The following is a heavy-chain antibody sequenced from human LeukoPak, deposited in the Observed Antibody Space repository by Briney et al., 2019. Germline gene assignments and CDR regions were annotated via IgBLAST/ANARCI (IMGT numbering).Heavy chain of an antibody. CDR3: ARHGTEQLEPNAFDI. CDR1: GYRFTSYW. Sequence: KFGESLKISCKGSGYRFTSYWIGWVRQMPGKGLEWMVIIYPGDSDTRYRPSFQGQVTISADKSIRTAYLQWSSLKASDTAMYYCARHGTEQLEPNAFDIWGQGTMVTVSS. D-gene: IGHD6-13*01. J-gene: IGHJ3*02. V-gene: IGHV5-51*01. CDR2: IYPGDSDT.